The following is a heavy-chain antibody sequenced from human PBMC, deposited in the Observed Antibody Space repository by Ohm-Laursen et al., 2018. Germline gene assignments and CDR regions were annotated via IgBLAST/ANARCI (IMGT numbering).Heavy chain of an antibody. CDR2: INYSGRT. CDR1: GASMTSFF. D-gene: IGHD5-12*01. Sequence: GTLSLTWSVSGASMTSFFWNWVRQPPGKGLEWIGSINYSGRTNYNPSLKGRLSISTVTSKNELSLKLTSVTAADTAVYYCASGLRGAFDIWGQGTMVTVSS. J-gene: IGHJ3*02. V-gene: IGHV4-59*08. CDR3: ASGLRGAFDI.